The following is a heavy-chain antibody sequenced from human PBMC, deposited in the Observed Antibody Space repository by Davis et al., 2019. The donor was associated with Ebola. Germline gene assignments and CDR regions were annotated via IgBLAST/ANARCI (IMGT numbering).Heavy chain of an antibody. J-gene: IGHJ4*02. V-gene: IGHV1-18*01. CDR2: ISAYNGNT. D-gene: IGHD5-18*01. CDR3: AAALSKRGYSYGYRLDY. CDR1: GYTFTSYG. Sequence: ASVKVSCKASGYTFTSYGISWVRQAPGQGLEWMGWISAYNGNTNYAQKLQGRVTMTTDTPTSTAYMELRSLRSEDTAVYYCAAALSKRGYSYGYRLDYWGQGTLVTVSS.